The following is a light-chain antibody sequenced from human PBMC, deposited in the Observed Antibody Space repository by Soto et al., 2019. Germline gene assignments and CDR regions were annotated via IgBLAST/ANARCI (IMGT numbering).Light chain of an antibody. CDR1: QSVLSSSNNKNY. V-gene: IGKV4-1*01. J-gene: IGKJ1*01. CDR3: QQYYSTPWT. Sequence: IVMTQSPDSLAVSLGERATINCKSSQSVLSSSNNKNYLAWYQQKPGQPPKLLIYWASTRESGVPDRFSGSGSGTDFTLTISSLQAEDVAVYYCQQYYSTPWTFGQGTKVEFK. CDR2: WAS.